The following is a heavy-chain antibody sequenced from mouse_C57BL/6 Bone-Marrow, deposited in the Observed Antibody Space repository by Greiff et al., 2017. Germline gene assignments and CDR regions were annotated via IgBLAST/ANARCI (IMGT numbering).Heavy chain of an antibody. CDR2: IDPSDSYT. D-gene: IGHD2-4*01. CDR3: AKTPGLRVDY. V-gene: IGHV1-69*01. CDR1: GYTFTSYW. Sequence: QVQLQQPGAELVMPGASVKLSCKASGYTFTSYWMHWVKQRPGQGLEWIGEIDPSDSYTNYNQKFKGKSTLTVDKSSSTAYMQLSSLTSEDSAVYYCAKTPGLRVDYWGQGTTLTVSS. J-gene: IGHJ2*01.